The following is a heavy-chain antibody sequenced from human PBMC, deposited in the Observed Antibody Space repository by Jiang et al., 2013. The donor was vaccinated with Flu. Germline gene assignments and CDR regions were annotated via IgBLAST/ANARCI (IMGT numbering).Heavy chain of an antibody. CDR3: ARVGGVEMATMGGYYYYFGMDV. D-gene: IGHD5-24*01. J-gene: IGHJ6*04. CDR1: GYTFTSYY. V-gene: IGHV1-46*01. CDR2: INPSGGST. Sequence: SGAEVKKPGASVKVSCKASGYTFTSYYMHWVRQAPGQGLEWMGIINPSGGSTVYAQKFQGRVTMTRDTSTSTVYMELSSLRSEDTAVYYCARVGGVEMATMGGYYYYFGMDVWAEGTTVTVSS.